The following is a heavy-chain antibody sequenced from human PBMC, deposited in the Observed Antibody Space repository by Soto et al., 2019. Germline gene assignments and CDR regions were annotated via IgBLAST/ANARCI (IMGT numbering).Heavy chain of an antibody. V-gene: IGHV1-18*01. CDR3: VTVDNYVTPTPQDV. J-gene: IGHJ6*02. Sequence: QVQLVQSGYEVKKPGASVKVSCKASGYIFVNYGIAWVRQAPGQGLEWMGWISPYTGNTHSATKVQGRLTMTTDTSTSTAYMDLGSLTSDDTAVYYCVTVDNYVTPTPQDVWGQGTTVTVSS. CDR2: ISPYTGNT. CDR1: GYIFVNYG. D-gene: IGHD3-16*01.